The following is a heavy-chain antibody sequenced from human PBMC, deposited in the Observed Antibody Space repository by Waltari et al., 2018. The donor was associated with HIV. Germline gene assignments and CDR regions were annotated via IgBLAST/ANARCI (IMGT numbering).Heavy chain of an antibody. D-gene: IGHD2-15*01. Sequence: EVQLVESGGGLVQPGGSLRLSCAASGFTFSSYSMNWVRQAPGKGLEWVSYISSSSSTIYYADSVKGRFTISRDNAKNSLYLQMNSLRDEDTAVYYCARGGRGPTRPDAFDIWGQGTMVTVSS. CDR3: ARGGRGPTRPDAFDI. V-gene: IGHV3-48*02. CDR2: ISSSSSTI. J-gene: IGHJ3*02. CDR1: GFTFSSYS.